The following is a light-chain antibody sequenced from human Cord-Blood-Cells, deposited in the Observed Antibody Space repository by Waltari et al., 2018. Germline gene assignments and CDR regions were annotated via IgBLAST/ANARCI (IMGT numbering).Light chain of an antibody. J-gene: IGKJ4*01. CDR1: QDISNY. V-gene: IGKV1-33*01. CDR3: RQYDTLHT. CDR2: DAS. Sequence: DIQMTQSTSSLSESVGDRVTITCQASQDISNYLKWYQQKPGKAPKLLIYDASNLKTGVPSGFSGSGSGTDFTCTISSLQPEDIATYCCRQYDTLHTVGGGTKVEIK.